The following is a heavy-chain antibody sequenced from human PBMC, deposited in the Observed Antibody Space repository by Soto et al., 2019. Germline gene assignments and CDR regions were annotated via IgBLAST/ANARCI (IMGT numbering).Heavy chain of an antibody. D-gene: IGHD6-13*01. CDR1: GFTFSSYA. Sequence: PGGSLRLSCAASGFTFSSYAMSWVRQAPGKGLEWVSAISDSGGGTHYADSVKGRFTISRDNSKNTLYLQMNSLRAEDTAVYYCARDQSRIAAAGTGLYYYYGMDVWGQGTTVTVSS. CDR2: ISDSGGGT. J-gene: IGHJ6*02. CDR3: ARDQSRIAAAGTGLYYYYGMDV. V-gene: IGHV3-23*01.